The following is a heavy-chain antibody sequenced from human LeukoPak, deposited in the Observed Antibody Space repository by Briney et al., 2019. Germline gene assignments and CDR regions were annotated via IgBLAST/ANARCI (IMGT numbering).Heavy chain of an antibody. V-gene: IGHV4-34*01. Sequence: SETLSLTCAVYGGSFSGYYWSWMRQRPGKGLEWIGEINHSGSTNYNPSLKSRVTISVDTSKNQFSLKLSSVTAADTAVYYCARGRYYYDSSGYYPSYYYYYMDVWGKGTTVTVSS. CDR1: GGSFSGYY. J-gene: IGHJ6*03. CDR3: ARGRYYYDSSGYYPSYYYYYMDV. CDR2: INHSGST. D-gene: IGHD3-22*01.